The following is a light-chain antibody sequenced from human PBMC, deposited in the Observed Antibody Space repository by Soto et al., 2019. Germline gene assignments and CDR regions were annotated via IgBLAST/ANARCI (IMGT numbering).Light chain of an antibody. V-gene: IGKV1-5*03. Sequence: DIQMTQSPSTLPASVGDRVTITCRASQSVRPWLAWYQQRPGKAPKLLIYKASTLERGVPSRFSGSGSGTEFTLTISSLQPDDFATYYCQQYSGLSTFGQGTKVEIK. CDR2: KAS. CDR1: QSVRPW. J-gene: IGKJ1*01. CDR3: QQYSGLST.